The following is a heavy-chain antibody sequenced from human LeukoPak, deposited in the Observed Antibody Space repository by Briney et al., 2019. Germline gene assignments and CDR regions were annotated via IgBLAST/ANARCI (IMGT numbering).Heavy chain of an antibody. Sequence: PSETLSLTCTVSGGSISSSSYYWGWIRQPPGKGLEWIGSIYYSGSTYYNPSLKSRVTISVDTSKNQFSLKLSSVTAADTAVYYCATCRGWAAATNEPFDYWGQGTLVTVSS. CDR3: ATCRGWAAATNEPFDY. CDR1: GGSISSSSYY. D-gene: IGHD6-13*01. CDR2: IYYSGST. J-gene: IGHJ4*02. V-gene: IGHV4-39*07.